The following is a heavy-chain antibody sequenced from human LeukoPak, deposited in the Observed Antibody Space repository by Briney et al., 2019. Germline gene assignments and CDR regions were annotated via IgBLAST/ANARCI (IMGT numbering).Heavy chain of an antibody. CDR1: GYTFTSYY. CDR2: INPSGGST. Sequence: GASVKVSCKASGYTFTSYYLHWVRQAPGQGLEWMGIINPSGGSTSYAQKFQGRVTMTRDMSTSTVYMELSSLRPEDTAVYYCARDRVREMATITDYWGQGTLVTVSS. V-gene: IGHV1-46*01. J-gene: IGHJ4*02. CDR3: ARDRVREMATITDY. D-gene: IGHD5-24*01.